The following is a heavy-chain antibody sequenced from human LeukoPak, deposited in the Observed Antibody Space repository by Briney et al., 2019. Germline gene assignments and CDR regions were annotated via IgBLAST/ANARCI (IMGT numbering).Heavy chain of an antibody. V-gene: IGHV4-59*01. J-gene: IGHJ5*02. Sequence: PSETLSLTCTVSGASINYNYWSWVRQPPGKGLEWIGYIYHRDNTNYNPSLESRVTISLDTSRSQFSLKLSSVTAADTAVYYCARGPRWGDYGEEFDPWGQGTLVTVSS. CDR2: IYHRDNT. CDR1: GASINYNY. D-gene: IGHD4-17*01. CDR3: ARGPRWGDYGEEFDP.